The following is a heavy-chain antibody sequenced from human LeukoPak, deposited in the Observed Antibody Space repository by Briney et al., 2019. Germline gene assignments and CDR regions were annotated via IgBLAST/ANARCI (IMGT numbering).Heavy chain of an antibody. Sequence: GGSLRLSCAASGFTFSSYSMNWVRQAPGKGLEWVSYISSSSSTIYYADSVKGRFTISRDNSKNTLYLQMNSLRAEDTAVYYCAKESYGGWSLFYFQHWGQGTLVTVSS. J-gene: IGHJ1*01. CDR3: AKESYGGWSLFYFQH. V-gene: IGHV3-48*01. CDR1: GFTFSSYS. D-gene: IGHD6-19*01. CDR2: ISSSSSTI.